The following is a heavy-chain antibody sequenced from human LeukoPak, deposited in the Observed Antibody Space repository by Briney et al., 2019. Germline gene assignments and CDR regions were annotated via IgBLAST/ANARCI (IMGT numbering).Heavy chain of an antibody. CDR1: GFTFDDYA. CDR2: ISWNSGSI. D-gene: IGHD6-13*01. J-gene: IGHJ2*01. Sequence: GRSLRLSCAASGFTFDDYAMHWVRQAPGKGLEWVSGISWNSGSIGYADSVKGRFTISRDNAKNSLYLQMNSLRAEDMALYYCAKDGYSSPDWYFDLWGRGTLVTVSS. CDR3: AKDGYSSPDWYFDL. V-gene: IGHV3-9*03.